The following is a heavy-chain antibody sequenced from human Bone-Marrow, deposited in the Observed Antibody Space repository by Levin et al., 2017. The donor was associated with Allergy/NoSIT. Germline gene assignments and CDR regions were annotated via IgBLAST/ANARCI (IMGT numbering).Heavy chain of an antibody. CDR3: ARLGARMVRGVVITDALDF. V-gene: IGHV2-5*02. J-gene: IGHJ3*01. CDR1: GFSLTPSGVG. D-gene: IGHD3-10*01. CDR2: IYGDDDK. Sequence: SGPTLVKPTQTLTLTCTFSGFSLTPSGVGVGWIRQPPGKALEWLALIYGDDDKRYRASLKSRLTITKDTSKNQVVLRMPNIDPEDTATYYCARLGARMVRGVVITDALDFWGQGTTVTVSS.